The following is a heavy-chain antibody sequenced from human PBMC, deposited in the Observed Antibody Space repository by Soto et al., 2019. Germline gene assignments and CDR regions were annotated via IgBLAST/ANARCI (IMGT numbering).Heavy chain of an antibody. CDR1: GGSFSAYY. CDR2: INHSGST. CDR3: AKGRGGGYNQDWYFDL. Sequence: QVHLQQWGAGLLKPSETLSLTCAVYGGSFSAYYWNWIRQPPGKGLEWIGEINHSGSTNYNPSLKSRVTRSLGTSNNQFSLKLSSVTAADTAVYFCAKGRGGGYNQDWYFDLWGRGTLVTVSS. V-gene: IGHV4-34*01. D-gene: IGHD5-12*01. J-gene: IGHJ2*01.